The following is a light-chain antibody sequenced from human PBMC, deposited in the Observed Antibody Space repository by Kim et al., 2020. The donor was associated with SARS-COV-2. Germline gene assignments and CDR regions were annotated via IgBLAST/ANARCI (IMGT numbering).Light chain of an antibody. V-gene: IGKV1-39*01. Sequence: DIQMTQSPSSLSASVGDGVTITCRASQSISSYLNWYQHKPGKAPKLLMYAASSLQSGVPSRFSGSGSGTDFTLTISSLQPEDFATYYCQQSYSTPLTFGGGTKLEI. J-gene: IGKJ4*01. CDR3: QQSYSTPLT. CDR1: QSISSY. CDR2: AAS.